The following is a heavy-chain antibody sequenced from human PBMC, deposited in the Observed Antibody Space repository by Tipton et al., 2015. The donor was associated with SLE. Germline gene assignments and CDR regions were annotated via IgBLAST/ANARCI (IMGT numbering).Heavy chain of an antibody. Sequence: TLSLTCTVSGDSISNSNYFWGWIRQPPGKGPEWVATIYYTGSTYYNPSLRSRVTISIDTSNNQFSLELNSVTAADTAVYYCASSFPSPLNSYGQGTFDYWGQGTLVTVSS. CDR2: IYYTGST. V-gene: IGHV4-39*07. CDR3: ASSFPSPLNSYGQGTFDY. J-gene: IGHJ4*02. D-gene: IGHD5-18*01. CDR1: GDSISNSNYF.